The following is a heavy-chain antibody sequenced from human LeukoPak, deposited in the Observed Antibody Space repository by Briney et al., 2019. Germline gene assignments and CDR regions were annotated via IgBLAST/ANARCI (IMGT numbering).Heavy chain of an antibody. V-gene: IGHV3-48*01. D-gene: IGHD1-26*01. CDR3: AGSYLPEDAFDI. Sequence: GGSLRLSCAASGFTFSSYSMNWVRQAPGKGLEWVSYISSSSSTIYYADSVKGRFTISRDNAKNSLYLQMNSLRAEDTAVYYCAGSYLPEDAFDIWGQGTMVTVSS. J-gene: IGHJ3*02. CDR1: GFTFSSYS. CDR2: ISSSSSTI.